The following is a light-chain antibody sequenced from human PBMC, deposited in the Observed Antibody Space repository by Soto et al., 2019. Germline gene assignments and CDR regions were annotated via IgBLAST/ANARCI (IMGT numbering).Light chain of an antibody. CDR2: KAS. CDR3: QHYNSYSEA. Sequence: SQMALSPSTLSASVGDRVTITCRASQSISSWLAWYQQKPGKAPKLLIYKASTLKSGVPSRFSGSGSGTEFSLTISSLQLDDFATYYCQHYNSYSEAFGQGTRWIS. V-gene: IGKV1-5*03. CDR1: QSISSW. J-gene: IGKJ1*01.